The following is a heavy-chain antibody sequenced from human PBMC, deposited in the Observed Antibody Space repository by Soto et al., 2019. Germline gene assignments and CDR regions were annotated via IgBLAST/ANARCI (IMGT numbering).Heavy chain of an antibody. CDR1: GFNFEEYG. V-gene: IGHV3-20*04. Sequence: EVHLVESGGRMVRPGESLRLSCAASGFNFEEYGMTWVRQAPGKGLEWVAGSNWEGDDTGYADSVQGRFTISRDNAKKFLYLQMNSLRVEDTALYYCARGDIAVAVSSDYWGQGTLVTVSS. D-gene: IGHD6-19*01. CDR3: ARGDIAVAVSSDY. J-gene: IGHJ4*02. CDR2: SNWEGDDT.